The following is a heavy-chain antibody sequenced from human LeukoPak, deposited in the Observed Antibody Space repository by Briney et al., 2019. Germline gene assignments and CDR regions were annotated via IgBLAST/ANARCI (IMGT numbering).Heavy chain of an antibody. J-gene: IGHJ4*02. CDR2: IYISGST. V-gene: IGHV4-61*02. Sequence: PSETLSLTCTVSGGSISSGSYYWSWIRQPAGKGLEWIGRIYISGSTNYNPSLKSRVTMSVDTSKNQFSLKLSSVTAADAAVYYCARDRGTWNDDGFDYWGQGTLVTVSS. CDR3: ARDRGTWNDDGFDY. CDR1: GGSISSGSYY. D-gene: IGHD1-1*01.